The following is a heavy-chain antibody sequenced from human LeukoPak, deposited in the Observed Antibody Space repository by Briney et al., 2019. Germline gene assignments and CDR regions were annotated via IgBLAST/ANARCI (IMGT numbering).Heavy chain of an antibody. CDR1: GDSIRGFY. J-gene: IGHJ4*02. D-gene: IGHD3-10*01. CDR3: ATGFGESFIDY. V-gene: IGHV4-59*01. Sequence: SETLSLTCNVSGDSIRGFYWGWIRQPPGKGLEWIGYFYYSGDTNYNPALESRVTISVDTSKNQFSLKLSSVPAADTAVYYCATGFGESFIDYWGQGTLVTVSS. CDR2: FYYSGDT.